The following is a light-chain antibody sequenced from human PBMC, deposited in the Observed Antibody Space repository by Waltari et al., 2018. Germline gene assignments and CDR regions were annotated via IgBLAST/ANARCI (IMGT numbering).Light chain of an antibody. CDR1: QDIRNS. CDR2: AAS. J-gene: IGKJ2*01. V-gene: IGKV1-NL1*01. CDR3: QQYYSTPYT. Sequence: DIHMTQSPSSLSASVGHRVTITCRASQDIRNSLAWYQQKPGAAPKLLLYAASRLLSGVPSRFSGSGSGTDYTLTISSLQPEDFATYYCQQYYSTPYTFGQGTKLEI.